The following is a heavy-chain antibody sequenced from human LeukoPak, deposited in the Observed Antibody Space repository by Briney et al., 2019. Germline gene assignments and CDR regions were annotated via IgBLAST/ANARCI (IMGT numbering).Heavy chain of an antibody. D-gene: IGHD3-10*01. CDR1: GFTFSNYA. J-gene: IGHJ3*02. Sequence: GGSLRLSCAASGFTFSNYAMSWVRQAPGKGLEWVSGIIWNSGSIGYADSVKGRFTISRDNAKNSLYLQMNSLRAEDMALYYCAKDGGGYGSGTQSAFHIWGQGTMVTVSS. CDR3: AKDGGGYGSGTQSAFHI. V-gene: IGHV3-9*03. CDR2: IIWNSGSI.